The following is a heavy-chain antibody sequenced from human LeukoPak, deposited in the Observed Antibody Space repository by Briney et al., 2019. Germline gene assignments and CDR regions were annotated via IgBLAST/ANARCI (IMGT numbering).Heavy chain of an antibody. J-gene: IGHJ4*02. D-gene: IGHD2-2*01. CDR2: INTDGSST. CDR1: GFTFSNYW. Sequence: GGSLRLPCAASGFTFSNYWMHWVRQAPGKGLVWVSRINTDGSSTSYADSVKGRFTISRDNAKNTLYLQMNSLRAEDTAVYYCARDLRYCSSTSCYDPNFDYWGQGTLVTVSS. CDR3: ARDLRYCSSTSCYDPNFDY. V-gene: IGHV3-74*01.